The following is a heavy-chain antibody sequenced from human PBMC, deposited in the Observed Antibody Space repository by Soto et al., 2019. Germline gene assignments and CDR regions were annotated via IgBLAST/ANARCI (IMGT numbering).Heavy chain of an antibody. CDR2: IYHSGNT. D-gene: IGHD2-15*01. Sequence: SETLSLTCAVSGGSISSGGYSWTWIRQPPGKGLEWIGYIYHSGNTYYNPSLKSRVTISGDRSKNQFTLNLSSVIAADTAVYYCGSNVAGGGGLDGWGQSTMVTVSS. CDR1: GGSISSGGYS. CDR3: GSNVAGGGGLDG. J-gene: IGHJ3*01. V-gene: IGHV4-30-2*01.